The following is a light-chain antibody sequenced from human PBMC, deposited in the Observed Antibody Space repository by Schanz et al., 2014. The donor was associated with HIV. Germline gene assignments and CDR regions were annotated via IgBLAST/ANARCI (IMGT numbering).Light chain of an antibody. J-gene: IGKJ1*01. CDR2: GPS. CDR1: QSVSSN. Sequence: EIVMTQSPATLSVSPGERATLSCRASQSVSSNLAWYQQKPGQVPRLLIYGPSTRATGIPARFTGSGSGTEFTLTISSLQFEDLAVYYCQQYNDWPPEGTFGQGTKVELK. CDR3: QQYNDWPPEGT. V-gene: IGKV3-15*01.